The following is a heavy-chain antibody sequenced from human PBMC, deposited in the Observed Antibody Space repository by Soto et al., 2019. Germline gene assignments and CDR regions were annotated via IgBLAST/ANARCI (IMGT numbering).Heavy chain of an antibody. CDR3: ARDNWNHGYFDY. Sequence: SETLSLTCTVSGGSISSGGYYWSWIRQHPGKGLEWIGYIYYSGSTYYNPSLKSRVTISVDTSKNQFSLKLSSVTAADTAVYYCARDNWNHGYFDYRGQGTSVTVSS. V-gene: IGHV4-31*03. J-gene: IGHJ4*02. CDR2: IYYSGST. CDR1: GGSISSGGYY. D-gene: IGHD1-20*01.